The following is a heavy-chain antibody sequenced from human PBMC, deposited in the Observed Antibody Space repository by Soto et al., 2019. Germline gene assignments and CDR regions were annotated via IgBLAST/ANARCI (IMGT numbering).Heavy chain of an antibody. Sequence: GGSLRLSCAASGFTFSSYAMSWVRQAPGKGLEWVSAISGSGGSTYYADSVKGRFTISRDNSKNTLYLQMNSLRAEDTAVYYCAKEKYYGSGNYYYGMDVWGQGTTVTVSS. CDR3: AKEKYYGSGNYYYGMDV. CDR2: ISGSGGST. V-gene: IGHV3-23*01. CDR1: GFTFSSYA. D-gene: IGHD3-10*01. J-gene: IGHJ6*02.